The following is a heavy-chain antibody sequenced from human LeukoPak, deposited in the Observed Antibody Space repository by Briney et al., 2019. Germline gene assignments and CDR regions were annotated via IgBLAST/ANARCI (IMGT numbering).Heavy chain of an antibody. CDR2: IIPIFGTA. CDR3: ARWRGSKTGTERFDY. V-gene: IGHV1-69*13. J-gene: IGHJ4*02. Sequence: SVKVSCKASGYTFTSYGISWVRQAPGQGLEWMGGIIPIFGTANYAQKFQGRVTITADESTSTAYMELSSLRSEDTAVYYCARWRGSKTGTERFDYWGQGTLVTVSS. D-gene: IGHD1-1*01. CDR1: GYTFTSYG.